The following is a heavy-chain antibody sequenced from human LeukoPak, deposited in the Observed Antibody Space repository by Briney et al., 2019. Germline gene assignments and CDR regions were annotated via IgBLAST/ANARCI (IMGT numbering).Heavy chain of an antibody. V-gene: IGHV3-23*01. Sequence: GGSLRLSCAASGFTFSSYAMSWVRQAPGKGLEWVSAISGSGGSTYYADSVKGRFTISRDNSKNTLYLQMNSLRAEDTAVYYCARRPYYGSGSYYDYWGQGTLVTVSS. CDR3: ARRPYYGSGSYYDY. J-gene: IGHJ4*02. D-gene: IGHD3-10*01. CDR1: GFTFSSYA. CDR2: ISGSGGST.